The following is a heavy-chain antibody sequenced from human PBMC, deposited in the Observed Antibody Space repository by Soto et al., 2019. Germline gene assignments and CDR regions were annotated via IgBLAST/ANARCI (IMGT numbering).Heavy chain of an antibody. D-gene: IGHD6-13*01. J-gene: IGHJ4*02. CDR2: IKQDGSEK. CDR1: GFTLSTYW. V-gene: IGHV3-7*01. Sequence: EVQVVESGGGLVQPGGSLRLSCAASGFTLSTYWMTWVRQAPGKGLEWVANIKQDGSEKYYVDSVKGRFTVSRDNAKNSLYLQMYSLSTEDTAVYYCGTADRGTAAGGTVQWGQGTLVTVST. CDR3: GTADRGTAAGGTVQ.